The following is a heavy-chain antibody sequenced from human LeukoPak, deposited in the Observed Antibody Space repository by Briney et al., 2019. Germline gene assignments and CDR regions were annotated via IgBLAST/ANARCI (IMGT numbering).Heavy chain of an antibody. Sequence: GGSLRLSRAASGFTFSSYGMSWVRQAPGKGLEWVSAISGSGGSTYYADSVKGRFTISRDNSKNTLYLQMNSLRAEDTAVYYCAKDYYGSGSYPSDAFDIWGQGTMVTVSS. D-gene: IGHD3-10*01. CDR3: AKDYYGSGSYPSDAFDI. CDR1: GFTFSSYG. V-gene: IGHV3-23*01. CDR2: ISGSGGST. J-gene: IGHJ3*02.